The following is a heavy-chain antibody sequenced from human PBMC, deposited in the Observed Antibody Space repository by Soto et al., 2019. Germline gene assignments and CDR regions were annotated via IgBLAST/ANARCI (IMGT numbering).Heavy chain of an antibody. V-gene: IGHV3-73*01. J-gene: IGHJ3*02. Sequence: EVQLVESGGGLVQPGGSLKLSCAASGFTFSDSVMHWVRQVSGKGLEWVGRITSTADTHATAYAASVKGRFTVSRDDSKNTAYLQMNSLKTEDTAVYYCTGSMSFAFDIWGQGTMVHVSS. CDR1: GFTFSDSV. CDR3: TGSMSFAFDI. CDR2: ITSTADTHAT.